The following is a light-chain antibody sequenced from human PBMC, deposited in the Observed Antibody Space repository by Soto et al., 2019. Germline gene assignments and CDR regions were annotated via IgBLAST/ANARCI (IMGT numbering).Light chain of an antibody. CDR3: HQYGSSPRT. CDR2: GAS. J-gene: IGKJ1*01. Sequence: EIVLTQSPGTLSLSPGDGATLSCRASQSVSSNYLAWYQLKPCQAPRLLIYGASIRATGIPDRFSGSGSGTDFTLTIRRLEPEDFAMYFCHQYGSSPRTFGQGTKVEIK. V-gene: IGKV3-20*01. CDR1: QSVSSNY.